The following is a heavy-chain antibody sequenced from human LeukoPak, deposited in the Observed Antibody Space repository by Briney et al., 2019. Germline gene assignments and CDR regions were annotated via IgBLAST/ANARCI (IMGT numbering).Heavy chain of an antibody. CDR1: GFTFSSYS. Sequence: GGSLRLSCAASGFTFSSYSMNWVRQAPGKGLEWVSSISSSSSYIYYADSVKGRFTISRDNAKNSLYLQMNSLRAEDTAVYYCARSLDYHAGRHFDYWGQGTLVTVSS. J-gene: IGHJ4*02. CDR2: ISSSSSYI. D-gene: IGHD3-16*01. V-gene: IGHV3-21*01. CDR3: ARSLDYHAGRHFDY.